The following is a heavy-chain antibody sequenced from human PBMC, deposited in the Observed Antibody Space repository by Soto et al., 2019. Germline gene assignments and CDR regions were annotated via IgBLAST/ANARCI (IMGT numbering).Heavy chain of an antibody. Sequence: PSETLSLTCTVSGGSISSYYWSWIRQPPGKGLEWIGYIYYSGSTNYNPSLKSRVTMSVDTSKNQFSLKLNSVTAADTAVYYCARHSDSSSWYFDYWGQGTLVTVSS. CDR1: GGSISSYY. CDR2: IYYSGST. J-gene: IGHJ4*02. D-gene: IGHD6-13*01. CDR3: ARHSDSSSWYFDY. V-gene: IGHV4-59*08.